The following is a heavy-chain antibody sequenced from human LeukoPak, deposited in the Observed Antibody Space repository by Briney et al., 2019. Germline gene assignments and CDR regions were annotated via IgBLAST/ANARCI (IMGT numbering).Heavy chain of an antibody. Sequence: SETLSHTCTVSGGSISSSSYYWGWIRQPPGKGLEWIGSIYYSGSTYYNPSLKSRVTISVDTSKNQFSLKLSSVTAADTAVYYCARSLVEGWSSSFGGDSSSEGYFDYWGQGTLVTVSS. J-gene: IGHJ4*02. CDR2: IYYSGST. CDR3: ARSLVEGWSSSFGGDSSSEGYFDY. V-gene: IGHV4-39*01. CDR1: GGSISSSSYY. D-gene: IGHD6-13*01.